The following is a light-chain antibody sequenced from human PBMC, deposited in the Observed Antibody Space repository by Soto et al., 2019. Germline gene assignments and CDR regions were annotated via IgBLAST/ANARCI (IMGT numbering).Light chain of an antibody. J-gene: IGKJ4*02. Sequence: EIVMPQSRATPSVSQGERATVSCLSSQSVRLNLSCYQQKPGQAPRLLIYGASTRATGIPARFSVSASGTDFTLTISRLEPEEIAVYYCQQYGSSPLTFGGGTKVDSK. CDR1: QSVRLN. CDR3: QQYGSSPLT. V-gene: IGKV3-15*01. CDR2: GAS.